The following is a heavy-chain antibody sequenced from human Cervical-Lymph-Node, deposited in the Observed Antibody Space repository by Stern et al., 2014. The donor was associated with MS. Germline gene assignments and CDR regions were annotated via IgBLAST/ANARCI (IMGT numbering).Heavy chain of an antibody. CDR2: IYLDDQK. V-gene: IGHV2-5*02. CDR3: AHRTAGPFDY. Sequence: ESGPALVKPTQTLTLTCTFSGYSLSTSGMGVGWIRQPQGDALEWLADIYLDDQKRYSPSLKSRLTITKDASKNQVVLTLTNVDPVDTATYSCAHRTAGPFDYWGQGTLVTVSS. J-gene: IGHJ4*02. CDR1: GYSLSTSGMG.